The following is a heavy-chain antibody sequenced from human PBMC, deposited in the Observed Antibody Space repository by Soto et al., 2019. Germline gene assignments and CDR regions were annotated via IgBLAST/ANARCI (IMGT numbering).Heavy chain of an antibody. V-gene: IGHV3-23*01. J-gene: IGHJ4*02. D-gene: IGHD5-12*01. CDR2: ISGSGGST. CDR3: ANQWLRWEGYFDY. CDR1: GFTFSSYA. Sequence: GGSLRLSCAASGFTFSSYAMSWVRQAPGKGLEWVSAISGSGGSTYYADSVKGRFTISRDNSKNTLYLQMNSLRAEDTAVYYCANQWLRWEGYFDYWGQGTLVTVSS.